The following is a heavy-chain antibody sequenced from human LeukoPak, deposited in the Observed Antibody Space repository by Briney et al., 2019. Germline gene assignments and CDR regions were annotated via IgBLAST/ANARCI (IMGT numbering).Heavy chain of an antibody. V-gene: IGHV3-23*01. CDR2: IGGRDGST. D-gene: IGHD6-19*01. J-gene: IGHJ4*02. CDR1: GFTFSSYG. CDR3: AKNGGDRDTQWLVLKNFDY. Sequence: GGSLRLSCAASGFTFSSYGMSWVRQAPGKGLEWVSAIGGRDGSTYYADSVKGRFTISRDNSKNTLYLQMNSLRAEDTAVYYCAKNGGDRDTQWLVLKNFDYWGQGTLVTVSS.